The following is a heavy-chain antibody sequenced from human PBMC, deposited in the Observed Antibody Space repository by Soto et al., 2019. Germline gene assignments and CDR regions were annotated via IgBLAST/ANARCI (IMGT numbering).Heavy chain of an antibody. CDR3: ARTGSPLEWLLPHRIWDYYYGMDV. CDR1: GYTFTSYG. Sequence: QVQLVQSGAEVKKPGASVKVSCKASGYTFTSYGISWVRQAPGQGLEWMGWISAYNGNTNYAQKLQGRVTMTTDTSTSTAYMELRSLRSDDTAVYYCARTGSPLEWLLPHRIWDYYYGMDVWGQGTTVTVSS. CDR2: ISAYNGNT. V-gene: IGHV1-18*01. D-gene: IGHD3-3*01. J-gene: IGHJ6*02.